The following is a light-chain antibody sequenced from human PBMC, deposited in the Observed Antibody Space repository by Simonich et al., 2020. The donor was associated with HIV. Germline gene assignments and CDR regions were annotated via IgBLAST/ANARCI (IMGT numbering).Light chain of an antibody. CDR1: HIINSW. CDR2: QAS. CDR3: QQYNSYPWT. Sequence: DIQMTQSPSTLSASVGDRVTITCRASHIINSWLAWYQQKPGKAPKLLIYQASSLESGVPSRFSGSGFGTEFTLTISSLQADDFATYYCQQYNSYPWTFGQGTKVEIK. V-gene: IGKV1-5*03. J-gene: IGKJ1*01.